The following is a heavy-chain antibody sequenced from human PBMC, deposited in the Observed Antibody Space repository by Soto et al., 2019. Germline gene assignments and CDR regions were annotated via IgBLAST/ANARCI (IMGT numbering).Heavy chain of an antibody. D-gene: IGHD1-1*01. CDR2: IYWDDDK. J-gene: IGHJ4*02. CDR3: AXXXRXXYKFDY. V-gene: IGHV2-5*02. Sequence: QITLKESGPTLVKPTQTLTLACTFSGFSLTTSGVGVGWIRQPPGKALDWLALIYWDDDKRYSPSLKSRLTITKDTSKNQVVLTMANMDPVDTAXXXCAXXXRXXYKFDYWGQGTLVTVSS. CDR1: GFSLTTSGVG.